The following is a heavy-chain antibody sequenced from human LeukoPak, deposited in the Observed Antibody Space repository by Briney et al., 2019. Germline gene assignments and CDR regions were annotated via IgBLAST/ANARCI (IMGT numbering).Heavy chain of an antibody. CDR3: AKDTMIVSDAFDI. CDR1: GFTFSGYG. Sequence: GGTLRLSCAASGFTFSGYGMSWVRQAPGKGLEWVSAISGSGGSTYYADSVKGRFTISRDNSKNTLYLQMNSLRAEDTAVYYCAKDTMIVSDAFDIWGQGTMVTVSS. CDR2: ISGSGGST. J-gene: IGHJ3*02. D-gene: IGHD3-22*01. V-gene: IGHV3-23*01.